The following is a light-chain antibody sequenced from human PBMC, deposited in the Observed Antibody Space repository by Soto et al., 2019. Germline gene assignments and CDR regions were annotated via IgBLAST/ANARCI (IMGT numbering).Light chain of an antibody. J-gene: IGLJ1*01. CDR3: SSYAGNNKYV. V-gene: IGLV2-8*01. CDR2: EVS. Sequence: QSALTQPPSASGSPGQSVTISCTGTSSDVGGYNYVSWYQQHAGKAPKLMIYEVSKRPSGVPDRISGSKSGNTASLTVSGLQAEDEADYYCSSYAGNNKYVFGTGTKLTVL. CDR1: SSDVGGYNY.